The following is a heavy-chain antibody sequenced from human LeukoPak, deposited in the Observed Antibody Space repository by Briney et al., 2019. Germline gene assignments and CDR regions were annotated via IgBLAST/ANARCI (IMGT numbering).Heavy chain of an antibody. V-gene: IGHV1-18*01. Sequence: VASVKVSCKASGYTFTNFGISWVRQAPGQGLEWMGWISAYNGNTNYAQKLQGRVTMTTDTSTSTAYMELRSLRSDDTAVYYCARTGSRITMFWSDPWGQGTLVTVSS. D-gene: IGHD3-10*02. CDR3: ARTGSRITMFWSDP. CDR1: GYTFTNFG. CDR2: ISAYNGNT. J-gene: IGHJ5*02.